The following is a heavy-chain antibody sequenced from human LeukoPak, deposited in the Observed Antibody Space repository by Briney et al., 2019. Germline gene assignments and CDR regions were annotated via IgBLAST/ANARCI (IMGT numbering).Heavy chain of an antibody. J-gene: IGHJ5*02. CDR2: MNPNSGNT. Sequence: ASVKVSCKASGYTFTSYDINWVRQATGQGLEWMGWMNPNSGNTGYAQKFQGRVTMTRDTSISTAYMELSRLRSDDTAVYYCARESYYGSGSYYHVNWFDPWGQGTLVTVSS. V-gene: IGHV1-8*02. CDR1: GYTFTSYD. CDR3: ARESYYGSGSYYHVNWFDP. D-gene: IGHD3-10*01.